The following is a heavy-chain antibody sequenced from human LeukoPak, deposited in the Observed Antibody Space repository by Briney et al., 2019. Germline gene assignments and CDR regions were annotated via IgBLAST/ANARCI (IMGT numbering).Heavy chain of an antibody. V-gene: IGHV3-30*03. CDR2: ISYDGSNK. J-gene: IGHJ4*02. CDR1: MVTLTVFG. CDR3: ERHRKLSGGLDY. Sequence: GGSLRLSCVVSMVTLTVFGTDGVRQAPGKGLEWVAVISYDGSNKYYADSVKGRFTISRDNSKNTLYLQMNSLRAEDTAVYYCERHRKLSGGLDYCGQGALVTVSS. D-gene: IGHD1-1*01.